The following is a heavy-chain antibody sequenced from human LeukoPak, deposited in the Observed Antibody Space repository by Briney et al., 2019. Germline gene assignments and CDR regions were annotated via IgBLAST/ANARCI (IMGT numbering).Heavy chain of an antibody. D-gene: IGHD3-22*01. CDR3: ARVGDYENSGSQPFDY. CDR1: GFTFSSYA. Sequence: GGSLRLSCAASGFTFSSYAMSWVRQAPGKGLEWVAVISYDGSNKYYADSVKGRFTISRDNSKNTLYLQMNSLRAEDTAVYYCARVGDYENSGSQPFDYWGQGTLVTVSS. CDR2: ISYDGSNK. V-gene: IGHV3-30-3*01. J-gene: IGHJ4*02.